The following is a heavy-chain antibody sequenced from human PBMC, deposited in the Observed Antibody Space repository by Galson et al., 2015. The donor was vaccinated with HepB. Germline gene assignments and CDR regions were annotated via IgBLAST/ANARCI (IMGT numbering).Heavy chain of an antibody. CDR3: ARVYCSSTSCWDAFDI. CDR2: MNPNSGNT. J-gene: IGHJ3*02. D-gene: IGHD2-2*01. V-gene: IGHV1-8*01. Sequence: SVTVSCKASGYTFTSYDINWVRQATGQGLEWMGWMNPNSGNTGYAQKFQGRVTMTRNTSIGTAYMELSSLRSEDTAVYYCARVYCSSTSCWDAFDIWGQGTMVTVSS. CDR1: GYTFTSYD.